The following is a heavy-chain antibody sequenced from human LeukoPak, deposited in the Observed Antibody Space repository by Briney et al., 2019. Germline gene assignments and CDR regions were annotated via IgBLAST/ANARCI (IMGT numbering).Heavy chain of an antibody. CDR3: ARQPSSGYCPGPLDY. J-gene: IGHJ4*02. Sequence: PSETLSLTCTVSGGSISSSSYYWGWIRQPPGKGLDWIGSIYYSGSTYYNPSLESRVTISVDTSKNQFSLKLNSVTAADTAVYYCARQPSSGYCPGPLDYWGQGTLVTVSS. CDR1: GGSISSSSYY. CDR2: IYYSGST. D-gene: IGHD3-22*01. V-gene: IGHV4-39*01.